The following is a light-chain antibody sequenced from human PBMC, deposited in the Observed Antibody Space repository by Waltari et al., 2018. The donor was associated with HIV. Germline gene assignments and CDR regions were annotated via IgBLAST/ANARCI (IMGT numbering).Light chain of an antibody. J-gene: IGKJ1*01. CDR2: AAS. CDR1: QSIGNY. Sequence: IQMTQSPSSLSASLGDRVTITCRASQSIGNYVNWYQQKPGKAPNLLIYAASRLQRGVPSRFSGSGSGTDFTLIISDLQPEEYATYYCQQSSLTPRTPRTFGQGTKVEV. V-gene: IGKV1-39*01. CDR3: QQSSLTPRTPRT.